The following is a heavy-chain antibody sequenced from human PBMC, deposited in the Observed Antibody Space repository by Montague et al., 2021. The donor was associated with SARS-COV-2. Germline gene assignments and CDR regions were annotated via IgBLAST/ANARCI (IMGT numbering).Heavy chain of an antibody. CDR3: VRYSGWFYFDF. Sequence: CAISGDSVASNRVAWSWIRHSPSRGLEWLGRTYYRSKWYSDYAPXVRCRLTVNPDASKNEFSLELNYVTPEDTAVYYCVRYSGWFYFDFWGQGTQVTVSS. CDR1: GDSVASNRVA. D-gene: IGHD6-19*01. CDR2: TYYRSKWYS. V-gene: IGHV6-1*01. J-gene: IGHJ4*02.